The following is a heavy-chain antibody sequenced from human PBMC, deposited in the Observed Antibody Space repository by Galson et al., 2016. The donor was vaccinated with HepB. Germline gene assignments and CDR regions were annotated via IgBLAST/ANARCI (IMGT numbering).Heavy chain of an antibody. CDR3: ARIYHGYVWGSDRHVAFDI. D-gene: IGHD3-16*02. Sequence: SLRLSCAASGFTFSTYWVTWVRQALGKGLEWVANVKEGGSEKFYVGSVKGRFPISRDNTQYSLYLQMNSLRADDTAVYYCARIYHGYVWGSDRHVAFDIWGQGTMVTVSS. J-gene: IGHJ3*02. CDR1: GFTFSTYW. V-gene: IGHV3-7*01. CDR2: VKEGGSEK.